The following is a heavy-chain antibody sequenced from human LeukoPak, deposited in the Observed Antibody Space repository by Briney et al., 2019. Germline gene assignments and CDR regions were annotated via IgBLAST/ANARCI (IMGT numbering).Heavy chain of an antibody. CDR2: IRYDGSNK. J-gene: IGHJ3*02. CDR1: GFTFSSHG. V-gene: IGHV3-30*02. Sequence: PGGSLRLSCAASGFTFSSHGMHWVRQAPGKGLEWVAFIRYDGSNKYYADSVKGRFTISRDNSKNTLYLQMNSLRAEDTAVYYCAKETGGYSAFDIWGQGTMVTVSS. CDR3: AKETGGYSAFDI. D-gene: IGHD3-22*01.